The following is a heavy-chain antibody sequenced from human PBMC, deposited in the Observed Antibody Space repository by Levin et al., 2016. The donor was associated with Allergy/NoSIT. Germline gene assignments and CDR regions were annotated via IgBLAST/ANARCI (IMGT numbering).Heavy chain of an antibody. J-gene: IGHJ4*02. CDR3: AKHKGTYLFDY. Sequence: ASVKVSCKASGYDLKSYSLSWLRQAPGQGIEWIGRISAHNGNGNYAQKFQGRVTMTPDLSTSTVYMELRSLRPDDTAFYYCAKHKGTYLFDYWGQGTLVTVSS. CDR2: ISAHNGNG. D-gene: IGHD2-21*01. V-gene: IGHV1-18*04. CDR1: GYDLKSYS.